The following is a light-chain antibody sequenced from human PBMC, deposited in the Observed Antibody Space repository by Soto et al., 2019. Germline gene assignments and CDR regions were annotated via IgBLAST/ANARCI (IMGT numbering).Light chain of an antibody. Sequence: DIVMTQSPATLSVSPGERATLSCRASQSVGSNLAWYQQKPGQAPRLLIYGASTRATGIPDRFGGSGSGTDFTLTISRLEPEDFAVYYCQQYSFLPRTFGQGTKVDI. CDR1: QSVGSN. CDR3: QQYSFLPRT. CDR2: GAS. J-gene: IGKJ1*01. V-gene: IGKV3D-15*02.